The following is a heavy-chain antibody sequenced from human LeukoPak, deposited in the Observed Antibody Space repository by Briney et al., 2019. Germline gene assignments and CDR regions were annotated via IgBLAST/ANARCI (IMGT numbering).Heavy chain of an antibody. CDR1: GFTFSDYY. CDR2: ISSSGSTI. CDR3: ARGWGNWNPFDY. J-gene: IGHJ4*02. Sequence: GGSLRLSYAASGFTFSDYYMSWIRLAPGKGLEWASYISSSGSTIYYADSVKGRFTISRDNAKNSLYLQMNSLRAEDTAVYYCARGWGNWNPFDYWGQGTLVTVSS. D-gene: IGHD1-1*01. V-gene: IGHV3-11*01.